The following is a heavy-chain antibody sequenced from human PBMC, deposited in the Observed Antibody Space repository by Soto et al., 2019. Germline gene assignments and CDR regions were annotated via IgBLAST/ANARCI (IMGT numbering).Heavy chain of an antibody. CDR1: GYTFSGYY. D-gene: IGHD2-2*01. CDR3: ARANIVVVPAALYGMDV. Sequence: ASVTVSCKTSGYTFSGYYMHWVRQAPGQGYEWMGIINPSGGSTSYAQKFQGRVTMTRDTSTSTVYMELSSLRSEDTAVYYCARANIVVVPAALYGMDVWGQGTTVTVSS. J-gene: IGHJ6*02. V-gene: IGHV1-46*03. CDR2: INPSGGST.